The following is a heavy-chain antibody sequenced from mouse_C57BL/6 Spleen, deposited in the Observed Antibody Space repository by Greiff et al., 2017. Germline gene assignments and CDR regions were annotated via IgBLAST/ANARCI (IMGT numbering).Heavy chain of an antibody. CDR1: GYTFTDYY. CDR2: INPYNGGT. Sequence: VQLQQSGPVLVKPGASVKMSCKASGYTFTDYYMNWVKQSHGKSLEWIGVINPYNGGTSYNQKFKGKATLTVDKSSSTAYMELNSLTSEDSAVYYCARDTTVRKDFDYWGQGTTLTVSS. CDR3: ARDTTVRKDFDY. J-gene: IGHJ2*01. V-gene: IGHV1-19*01. D-gene: IGHD1-1*01.